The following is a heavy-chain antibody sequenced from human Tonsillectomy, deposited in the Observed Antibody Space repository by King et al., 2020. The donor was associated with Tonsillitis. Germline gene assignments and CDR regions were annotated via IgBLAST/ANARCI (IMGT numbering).Heavy chain of an antibody. V-gene: IGHV3-30*18. Sequence: VQLVESGGGVVQPGRSLRLSCAASGFTFSSYGIHWVRQAPGKGLEWVAVISYDGSNKYYADSMKGRFTISRDNSKNRLYLQMNSLRAEDTAVYYCAKCPTKFYDSSGYWFGNWYFDLWGRAPWSLSPQ. D-gene: IGHD3-22*01. CDR3: AKCPTKFYDSSGYWFGNWYFDL. CDR1: GFTFSSYG. CDR2: ISYDGSNK. J-gene: IGHJ2*01.